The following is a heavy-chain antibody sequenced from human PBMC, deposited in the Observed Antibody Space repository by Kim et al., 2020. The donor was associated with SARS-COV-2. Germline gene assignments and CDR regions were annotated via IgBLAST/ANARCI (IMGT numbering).Heavy chain of an antibody. CDR3: ARGVLVATRYRYFDY. V-gene: IGHV4-59*09. J-gene: IGHJ4*02. D-gene: IGHD5-12*01. Sequence: LKSRVTITVDTSKNPVALKLSSVTAADTAVYYCARGVLVATRYRYFDYWGQGTLVTVSS.